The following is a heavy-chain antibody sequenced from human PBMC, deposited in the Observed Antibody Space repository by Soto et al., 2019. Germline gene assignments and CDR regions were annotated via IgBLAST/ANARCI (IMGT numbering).Heavy chain of an antibody. V-gene: IGHV4-59*01. Sequence: SETLSLTCTVSGGSISSDYWSWIRQSPGKGLQWIGYTYYIGNTNYNPSLESRVTISLDRSKNQFFLKMTSVTAADTAVYYCVKWSGYPNWFGPWCQGLLVTVS. CDR3: VKWSGYPNWFGP. J-gene: IGHJ5*02. CDR1: GGSISSDY. D-gene: IGHD3-9*01. CDR2: TYYIGNT.